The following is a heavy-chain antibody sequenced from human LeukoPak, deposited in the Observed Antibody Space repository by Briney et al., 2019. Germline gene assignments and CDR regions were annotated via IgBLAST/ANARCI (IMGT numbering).Heavy chain of an antibody. V-gene: IGHV4-59*11. CDR2: IYYSGST. D-gene: IGHD3-10*01. Sequence: PSETLSLTCTVSGGSISSHYCSWIRQPPGKGLEWIGYIYYSGSTNYNPSLKSRVTTSVDTSKNQFSLKLSSVTAADTAVYYCAREATMVRGVIITHYMDVWGKGTTVTVSS. CDR3: AREATMVRGVIITHYMDV. CDR1: GGSISSHY. J-gene: IGHJ6*03.